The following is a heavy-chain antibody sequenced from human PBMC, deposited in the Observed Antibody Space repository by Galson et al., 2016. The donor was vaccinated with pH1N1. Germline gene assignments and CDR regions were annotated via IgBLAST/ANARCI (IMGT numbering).Heavy chain of an antibody. D-gene: IGHD3-10*02. CDR3: ARDNLRGSGSPDASDV. Sequence: SLRLSCAASGLTFSSYAMSWVRQAPGKGLEWVSAISGSGGYTYFADSVQGRCTISRDNSKNTLYLQMNTLRAEDTAVYYCARDNLRGSGSPDASDVWGQGTMVTVSS. CDR1: GLTFSSYA. V-gene: IGHV3-23*01. J-gene: IGHJ3*01. CDR2: ISGSGGYT.